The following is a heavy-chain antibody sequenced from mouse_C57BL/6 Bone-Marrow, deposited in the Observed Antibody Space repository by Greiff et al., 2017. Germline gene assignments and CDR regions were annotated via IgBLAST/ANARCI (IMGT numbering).Heavy chain of an antibody. J-gene: IGHJ4*01. CDR3: ARDPYYYGSSYNYAMDY. Sequence: EVMLVESGGGLVKPGGSLKLSCAASGFTFSSYAMSWVRQTPEKRLAWVATISDGGSYTYYPDNVKGRFTISRDNAKNNLYLQMSHLKSEDTAMYYCARDPYYYGSSYNYAMDYWGQGTSVTVSS. CDR2: ISDGGSYT. V-gene: IGHV5-4*01. CDR1: GFTFSSYA. D-gene: IGHD1-1*01.